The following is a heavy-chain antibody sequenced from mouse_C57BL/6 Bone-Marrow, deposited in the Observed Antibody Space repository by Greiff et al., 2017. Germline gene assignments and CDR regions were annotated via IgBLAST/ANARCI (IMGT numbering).Heavy chain of an antibody. CDR1: GYTFTSYG. V-gene: IGHV1-81*01. J-gene: IGHJ1*03. CDR2: IYPRSGNT. D-gene: IGHD2-2*01. CDR3: ASNGYHWYFDV. Sequence: QVQLQQSGAELARPGASVKLSCKASGYTFTSYGISWVKQRTGQGLEWIGEIYPRSGNTYYNEKFKGKATLTADKSSSTAYMELRSLTSVDSAVYFCASNGYHWYFDVWGTGTTVTVSS.